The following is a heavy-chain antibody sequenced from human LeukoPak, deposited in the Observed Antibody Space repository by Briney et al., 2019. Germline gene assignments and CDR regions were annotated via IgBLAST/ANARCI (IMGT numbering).Heavy chain of an antibody. J-gene: IGHJ6*04. CDR2: INHSGST. V-gene: IGHV4-34*01. D-gene: IGHD5-12*01. Sequence: SETLSLTCAVYGGSFSGYYWSWIRQPPGKGLEWIGEINHSGSTNYNPSLKSRVTISVDTSKNQFSLKLSSVTAADTAVYYCARTGVQWLRLSYYYYGMDVWGKGTTVTASS. CDR3: ARTGVQWLRLSYYYYGMDV. CDR1: GGSFSGYY.